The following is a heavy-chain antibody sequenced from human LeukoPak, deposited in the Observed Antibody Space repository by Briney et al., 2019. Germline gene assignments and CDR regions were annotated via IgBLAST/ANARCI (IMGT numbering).Heavy chain of an antibody. V-gene: IGHV1-18*01. CDR2: INAYNGNT. Sequence: ASVKVSCKASGYTFSSYGISWVRQAPGQGLEWMGWINAYNGNTNYRQKFQGRVTMTTDTSTSTAYMDLRSLRSDDTAIYYCARDSPDGSGTYYNDSPDYWGQGTLVTVSS. CDR1: GYTFSSYG. J-gene: IGHJ4*02. D-gene: IGHD3-10*01. CDR3: ARDSPDGSGTYYNDSPDY.